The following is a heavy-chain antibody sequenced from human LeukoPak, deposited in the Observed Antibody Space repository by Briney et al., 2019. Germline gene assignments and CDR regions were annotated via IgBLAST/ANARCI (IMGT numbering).Heavy chain of an antibody. V-gene: IGHV4-34*01. CDR1: GGSFSGYY. D-gene: IGHD2-15*01. J-gene: IGHJ5*02. Sequence: SETLSLTCAVSGGSFSGYYWSWIRQPPGKGLEWIAEINHSGSTNYNPSLKSRVTISVDTSKNQFSLKLRSVTAADTAVYYCSSYCSGGSCYSEGYWFDPWGQGTLVTVSS. CDR3: SSYCSGGSCYSEGYWFDP. CDR2: INHSGST.